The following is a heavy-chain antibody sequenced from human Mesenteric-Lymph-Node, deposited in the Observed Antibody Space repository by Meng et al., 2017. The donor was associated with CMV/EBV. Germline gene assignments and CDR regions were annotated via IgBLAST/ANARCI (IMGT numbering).Heavy chain of an antibody. CDR3: ARHQRWLKSEGVFNY. J-gene: IGHJ4*02. V-gene: IGHV4-34*01. D-gene: IGHD4-23*01. Sequence: VPLQQCVAILVNPPEPLSLTLAFYCRSFSGYSWTSSRQPPGNGLEWIGEINHSGSTNYIPSLKSRVTISVDTSKNQFSLKLSSVTAADTAVYYCARHQRWLKSEGVFNYWGQGPLVTVSS. CDR1: CRSFSGYS. CDR2: INHSGST.